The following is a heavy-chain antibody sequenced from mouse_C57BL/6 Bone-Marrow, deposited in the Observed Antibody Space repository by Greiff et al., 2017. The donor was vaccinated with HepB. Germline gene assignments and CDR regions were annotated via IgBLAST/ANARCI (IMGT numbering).Heavy chain of an antibody. CDR3: ARGGYGSSPAWFAY. J-gene: IGHJ3*01. CDR2: ISDGGSYT. V-gene: IGHV5-4*01. D-gene: IGHD1-1*01. CDR1: GFTFSSYA. Sequence: EVQLVESGGGLVQPGGSMKLSCVASGFTFSSYAMSWVRQTPEKRLEWVATISDGGSYTYYPDNVKGRFTISRDNAKNNLYLQMSHLKSEDTAMYYGARGGYGSSPAWFAYWGQGTLVTVSA.